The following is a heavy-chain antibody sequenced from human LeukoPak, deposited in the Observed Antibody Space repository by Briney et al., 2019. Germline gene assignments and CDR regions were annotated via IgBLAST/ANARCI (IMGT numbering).Heavy chain of an antibody. J-gene: IGHJ4*02. CDR2: ISPTGSYK. Sequence: GGSLRLSCAASGFTFSSYDMNWVRQAPGKGLEWVSYISPTGSYKYYADSVKGGFTISRDNAKKSLFLQMNSLRAEDTAVYYCARLDSSVLWGQGTLVTVSS. CDR1: GFTFSSYD. V-gene: IGHV3-21*05. CDR3: ARLDSSVL. D-gene: IGHD3-22*01.